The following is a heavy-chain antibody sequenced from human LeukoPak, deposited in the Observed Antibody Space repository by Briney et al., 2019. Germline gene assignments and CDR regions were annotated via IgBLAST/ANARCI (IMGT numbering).Heavy chain of an antibody. J-gene: IGHJ6*02. CDR2: IKTKAESYAT. CDR3: SRRPLPGSLNV. D-gene: IGHD3-16*01. Sequence: GGSLRLSCVASGFTLNGFDVHWVRQASGKGLEWVGRIKTKAESYATAYGASVKGRFTLSRDDSKNTAYLQMNSLKTEDTAVYYCSRRPLPGSLNVWGQGTTVTVSS. V-gene: IGHV3-73*01. CDR1: GFTLNGFD.